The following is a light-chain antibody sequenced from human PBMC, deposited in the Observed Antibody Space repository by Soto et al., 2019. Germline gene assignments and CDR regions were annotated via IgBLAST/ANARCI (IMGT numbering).Light chain of an antibody. CDR2: DAS. V-gene: IGKV1-5*01. CDR3: QQYETYPWT. CDR1: QSISIW. J-gene: IGKJ1*01. Sequence: DIQMTQSPSTLSASVGDRVTITCRASQSISIWLAWYQQKPGKAPKLLIYDASYLEGGVPPRFSGSGSGTEFSLTISSLQPDDSAIYHCQQYETYPWTFGQGTKVEIK.